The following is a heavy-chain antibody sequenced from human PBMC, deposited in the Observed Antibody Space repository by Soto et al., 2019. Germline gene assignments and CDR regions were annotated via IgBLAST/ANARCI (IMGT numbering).Heavy chain of an antibody. CDR3: AKYSSGWYVGYFDY. J-gene: IGHJ4*02. CDR2: ISGSGGST. Sequence: EVQLLESGGGLVQPGGSLRLSCAASGFTFSSYAMSWVRQAPGKGLEWVSVISGSGGSTYYADSVKGRFTISRDNYKNTLYLQMNSLRAEDTAVYYCAKYSSGWYVGYFDYWGQGTLVTVSS. CDR1: GFTFSSYA. V-gene: IGHV3-23*01. D-gene: IGHD6-19*01.